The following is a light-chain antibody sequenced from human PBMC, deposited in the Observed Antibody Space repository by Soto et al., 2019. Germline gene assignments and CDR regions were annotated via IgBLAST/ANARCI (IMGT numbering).Light chain of an antibody. J-gene: IGKJ1*01. CDR3: QQRTSWPRT. CDR1: QSVSNY. CDR2: DAS. V-gene: IGKV3-11*01. Sequence: EIVLTQSAATLCLPPGERATLSCRASQSVSNYLGWYQQKPGQAPRLLIYDASNRATGIPARFSGSGSGTDFTLTISSLEPEDFAVYYCQQRTSWPRTFGQGTKVDIK.